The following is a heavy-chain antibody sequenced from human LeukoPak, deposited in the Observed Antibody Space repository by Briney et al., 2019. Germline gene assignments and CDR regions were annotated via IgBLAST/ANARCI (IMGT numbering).Heavy chain of an antibody. J-gene: IGHJ4*02. V-gene: IGHV3-48*01. CDR2: ISGSSSTM. Sequence: GGSLRLSCAASGFTLSSYSMNWVRQAPGKGLEWVSYISGSSSTMDYADSVRGRFTISRDNAKNSLYLQMNSLRAEDTAVYYCARAVVGSLDYWGQGTLVTVSS. CDR1: GFTLSSYS. D-gene: IGHD3-10*01. CDR3: ARAVVGSLDY.